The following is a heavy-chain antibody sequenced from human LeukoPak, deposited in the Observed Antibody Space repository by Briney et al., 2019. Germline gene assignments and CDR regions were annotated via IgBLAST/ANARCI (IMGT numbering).Heavy chain of an antibody. CDR1: GGSVGSAGYY. V-gene: IGHV4-61*08. Sequence: SETLSLTCTVSGGSVGSAGYYWSWIRQPPGGGLEWIGYIYYIRNTNYNPSLKSRVTMSLDPSKNQLSLKLNSVTAADTAVYYCARTRSQSGSYRYYFGYWGQGTLVTVSS. CDR3: ARTRSQSGSYRYYFGY. D-gene: IGHD1-26*01. CDR2: IYYIRNT. J-gene: IGHJ4*02.